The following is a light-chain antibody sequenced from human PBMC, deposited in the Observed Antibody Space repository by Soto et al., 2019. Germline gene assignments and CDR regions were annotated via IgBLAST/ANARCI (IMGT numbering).Light chain of an antibody. CDR2: WAS. J-gene: IGKJ4*01. V-gene: IGKV4-1*01. CDR1: QSVLYSSNNKNY. Sequence: DIVMTQSPDSLAVSLGERATINCKSSQSVLYSSNNKNYLAWYQQKPGQPPKLLIYWASTRESGVPDRFSGSGSGTDFTLTIRSLQAEDVAVYYCQQYYSTPLTFGGGTKGEIK. CDR3: QQYYSTPLT.